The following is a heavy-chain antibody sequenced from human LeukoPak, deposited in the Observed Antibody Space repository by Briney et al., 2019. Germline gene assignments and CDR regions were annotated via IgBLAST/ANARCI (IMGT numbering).Heavy chain of an antibody. Sequence: SETLSLTCTVSGGSISSYYWGWIRQPPGKGLEWIGSIYYSGSTYYNPSLKSRVTISVDTSKNQFSLKLSSVTAADTAVYYCASTTTVVTPSDYYYGMDVWGQGTTVTVSS. CDR1: GGSISSYY. CDR3: ASTTTVVTPSDYYYGMDV. D-gene: IGHD4-23*01. J-gene: IGHJ6*02. V-gene: IGHV4-39*01. CDR2: IYYSGST.